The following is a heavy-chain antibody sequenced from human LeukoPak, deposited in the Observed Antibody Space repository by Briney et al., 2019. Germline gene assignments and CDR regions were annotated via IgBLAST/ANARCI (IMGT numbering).Heavy chain of an antibody. CDR1: GGSMSGSTYY. CDR2: IKYSGSI. CDR3: ASRPRTYCSSTSCYYAGQPEYYFDY. V-gene: IGHV4-39*07. D-gene: IGHD2-2*01. J-gene: IGHJ4*02. Sequence: KPSETLSLTCSVSGGSMSGSTYYWGWIRQPPGKGPEWIGNIKYSGSIYYNPSLKSRVTISVDTSRNQFSLKLSSVTAADTAVYYCASRPRTYCSSTSCYYAGQPEYYFDYWGQGTLVTVSS.